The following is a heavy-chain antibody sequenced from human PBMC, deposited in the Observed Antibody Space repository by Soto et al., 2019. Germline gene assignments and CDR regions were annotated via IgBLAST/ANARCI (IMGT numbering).Heavy chain of an antibody. J-gene: IGHJ4*02. V-gene: IGHV3-23*01. Sequence: EVQLLESGGGLVQPGGSLRLSCAASGFTFSSYAMSCVRQAPGKGLEWVSAISGSGGSTYYGDSVKGRFTISRDNSKNTLYLQMNSLRAEDTAVYYCANLNYYDSSAYYYPFDYWGQVTLVTVSS. CDR3: ANLNYYDSSAYYYPFDY. D-gene: IGHD3-22*01. CDR1: GFTFSSYA. CDR2: ISGSGGST.